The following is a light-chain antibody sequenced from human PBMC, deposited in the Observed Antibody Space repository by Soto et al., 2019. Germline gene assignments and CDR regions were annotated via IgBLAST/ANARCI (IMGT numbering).Light chain of an antibody. CDR1: QSVSNN. Sequence: EVVMTQSPATLSVSPGERATLSCRASQSVSNNLAWYQQKPGQAPRLLVYGSSSRAPDIPARFSGSGSGTEFPLTIRSLQSEDFAVYYCLQYNNWPPITFGQGTRLEIK. V-gene: IGKV3-15*01. CDR3: LQYNNWPPIT. J-gene: IGKJ5*01. CDR2: GSS.